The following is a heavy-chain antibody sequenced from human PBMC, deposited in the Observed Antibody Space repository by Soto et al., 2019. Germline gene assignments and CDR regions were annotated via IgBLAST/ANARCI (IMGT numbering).Heavy chain of an antibody. D-gene: IGHD6-6*01. CDR3: AREHVRASSSRYSDGMDV. CDR1: GFTFSSYA. CDR2: ISYDGSNK. J-gene: IGHJ6*02. V-gene: IGHV3-30-3*01. Sequence: QVQLVESGGGVVQPGRSLRLSCAASGFTFSSYAMHWVRQAPGKGLEWVAVISYDGSNKYYADSVKGRFTISRDNSKNTLNLQMNSLRAEDTAVYYCAREHVRASSSRYSDGMDVWGQGTTVTVSS.